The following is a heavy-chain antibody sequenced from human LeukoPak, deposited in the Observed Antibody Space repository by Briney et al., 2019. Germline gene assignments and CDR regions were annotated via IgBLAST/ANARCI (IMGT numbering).Heavy chain of an antibody. J-gene: IGHJ4*02. D-gene: IGHD2-15*01. CDR3: AKVGRYCSGGSCYFDY. Sequence: GGSLILSCAASGFTFSSYAMSWVRQAPGKGLEWVSGISGSGGSTYYADSVKGRFTISRDNSKNTLYLQMNSLRAEDTAVYYCAKVGRYCSGGSCYFDYGGQGTLVTVSS. CDR1: GFTFSSYA. V-gene: IGHV3-23*01. CDR2: ISGSGGST.